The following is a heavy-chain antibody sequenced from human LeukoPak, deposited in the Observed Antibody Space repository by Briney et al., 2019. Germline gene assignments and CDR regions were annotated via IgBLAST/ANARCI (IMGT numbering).Heavy chain of an antibody. Sequence: GGSLRLSCAASGFTFSDYYMSWIRQAPGKGLEWVSYISNSGNTIYYADSVKGRFTISRDNAKNSLYLQMNSLRAEDTAVYFCAKGSESLGTFDYWGQGTLVTVSS. CDR1: GFTFSDYY. J-gene: IGHJ4*02. CDR3: AKGSESLGTFDY. CDR2: ISNSGNTI. V-gene: IGHV3-11*01. D-gene: IGHD7-27*01.